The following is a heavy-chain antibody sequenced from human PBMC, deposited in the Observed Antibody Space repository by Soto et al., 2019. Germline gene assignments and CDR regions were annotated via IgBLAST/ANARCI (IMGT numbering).Heavy chain of an antibody. CDR2: ISWNSGII. Sequence: PGGSLRLSYEASGFTFDDYAMHWVRQAPGKGLEWVSGISWNSGIIDYADSVKGRFTISRDNAKNSLYLQMNSLRAEDTALYYCAKGYSYGVLEPLGYWGQGT. V-gene: IGHV3-9*01. D-gene: IGHD5-18*01. CDR3: AKGYSYGVLEPLGY. J-gene: IGHJ4*02. CDR1: GFTFDDYA.